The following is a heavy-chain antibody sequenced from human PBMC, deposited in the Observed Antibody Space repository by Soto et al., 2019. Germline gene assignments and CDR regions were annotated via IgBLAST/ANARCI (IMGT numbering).Heavy chain of an antibody. D-gene: IGHD3-9*01. J-gene: IGHJ6*02. Sequence: ASVKVSCKASGDSFNNDGVNWVRQAPGQGLEWVGGIIPHFGPAKHPQKFQGRATITADTPTNTVFMELLSLTSDDTAISYCARGALVDWHNYFALDVWGQGTSVTVSS. V-gene: IGHV1-69*06. CDR1: GDSFNNDG. CDR2: IIPHFGPA. CDR3: ARGALVDWHNYFALDV.